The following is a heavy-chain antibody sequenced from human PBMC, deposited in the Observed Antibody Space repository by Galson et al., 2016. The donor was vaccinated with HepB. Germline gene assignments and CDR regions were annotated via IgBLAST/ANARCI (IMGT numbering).Heavy chain of an antibody. V-gene: IGHV3-53*01. J-gene: IGHJ4*02. Sequence: SLRLSCAASGLTVSSKYMSWVRQAPGRGLEWVSVLYSAGGTYYADSVKGRFTIFRDNAKNTVYLQLNSLRAEDTAMYYCGGSGYTPFDYWGQGTLVTVSS. CDR2: LYSAGGT. CDR1: GLTVSSKY. CDR3: GGSGYTPFDY. D-gene: IGHD3-22*01.